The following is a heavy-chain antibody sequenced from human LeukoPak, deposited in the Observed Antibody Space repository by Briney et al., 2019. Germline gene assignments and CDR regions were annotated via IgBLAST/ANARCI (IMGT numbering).Heavy chain of an antibody. J-gene: IGHJ2*01. CDR3: ASSFSLVVTRPSYWYFDL. Sequence: SETLSLTCAVYGGSFSGYYWSWIRQPPGKGLEWIGEINHSGSTNYNPSLKSRVTISVDTSKNQFSLKLSSVTAADTAVYYCASSFSLVVTRPSYWYFDLWGRGTLVTVSS. D-gene: IGHD4-23*01. CDR2: INHSGST. CDR1: GGSFSGYY. V-gene: IGHV4-34*01.